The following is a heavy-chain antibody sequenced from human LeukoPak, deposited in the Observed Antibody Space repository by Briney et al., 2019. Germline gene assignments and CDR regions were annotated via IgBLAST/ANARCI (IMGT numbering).Heavy chain of an antibody. D-gene: IGHD6-13*01. Sequence: GGSLRLSCAASGFTFSSYAMSWVHQAPGKGLEWVSAISGSGGSTYYADSVKGRFTISRDNSKNTLYLQMNSLRAEDTAVYYCAKGLLNVAAAGIDYWGQGTLVTVSS. CDR2: ISGSGGST. CDR3: AKGLLNVAAAGIDY. V-gene: IGHV3-23*01. J-gene: IGHJ4*02. CDR1: GFTFSSYA.